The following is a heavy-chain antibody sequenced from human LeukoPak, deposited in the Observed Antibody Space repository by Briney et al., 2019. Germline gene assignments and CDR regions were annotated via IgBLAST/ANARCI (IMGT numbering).Heavy chain of an antibody. D-gene: IGHD4-23*01. V-gene: IGHV4-39*01. J-gene: IGHJ4*02. Sequence: PSETLSLTCTVSGGSISTSSYFWGWIRQPPGKGLEWIGSIYYSGITFYNPSLKSRLTISVDTSKNQFSLKLTSVTAADTAMYYCARSVYGGNFKPYYFDYWGQGTLVTVSS. CDR2: IYYSGIT. CDR1: GGSISTSSYF. CDR3: ARSVYGGNFKPYYFDY.